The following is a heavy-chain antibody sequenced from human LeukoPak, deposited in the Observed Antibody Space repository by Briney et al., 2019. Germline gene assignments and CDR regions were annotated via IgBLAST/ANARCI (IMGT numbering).Heavy chain of an antibody. J-gene: IGHJ6*03. V-gene: IGHV3-64*01. Sequence: PGGSLRLSCAASGFTFSSYAMHWVRQAPGKGLEYVSAISSNGGSTYYANSVKGRFTISRDNSKNTLYLQMGSLRAEDMAVYYVARGRSLRFLEWLSGGYMDVWGKGTTVSVSS. CDR1: GFTFSSYA. CDR2: ISSNGGST. CDR3: ARGRSLRFLEWLSGGYMDV. D-gene: IGHD3-3*01.